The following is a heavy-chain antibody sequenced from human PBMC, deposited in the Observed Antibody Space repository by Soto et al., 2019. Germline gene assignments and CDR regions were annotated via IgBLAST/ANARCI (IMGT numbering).Heavy chain of an antibody. J-gene: IGHJ6*02. V-gene: IGHV3-23*01. CDR1: GFSFSSYA. Sequence: GGSLRLSCAASGFSFSSYAMSWVRQAPGKGLEWVSAISGSGGSTYYADSVKGRFTISRDNSKNTLYLQMNSLRAEDTAVYYCAKDPVYCGGDCYLWYYYYGMDVWGQGTTVTVSS. CDR2: ISGSGGST. CDR3: AKDPVYCGGDCYLWYYYYGMDV. D-gene: IGHD2-21*02.